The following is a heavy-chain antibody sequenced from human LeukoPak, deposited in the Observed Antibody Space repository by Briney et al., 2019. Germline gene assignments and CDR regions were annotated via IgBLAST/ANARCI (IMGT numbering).Heavy chain of an antibody. V-gene: IGHV4-61*02. CDR1: GGSISSGDYY. CDR2: IYTSGST. Sequence: SETLSLTCTVSGGSISSGDYYWSWIRQPAGKGLEWIGRIYTSGSTNYNPSLKSRVTISVDTSKNQFSLKLSSVTAADTAVYYCAREGCTNGVCYLDYWGQGTLVTVSS. J-gene: IGHJ4*02. D-gene: IGHD2-8*01. CDR3: AREGCTNGVCYLDY.